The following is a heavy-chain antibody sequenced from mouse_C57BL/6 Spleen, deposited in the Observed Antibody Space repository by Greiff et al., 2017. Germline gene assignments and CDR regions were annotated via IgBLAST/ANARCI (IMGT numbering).Heavy chain of an antibody. V-gene: IGHV3-6*01. CDR2: ISYDGSN. CDR1: GYSITSGYY. D-gene: IGHD2-3*01. J-gene: IGHJ4*01. Sequence: ESGPGLVKPSQSLSLTCSVTGYSITSGYYWNWIRQFPGNKLEWMGYISYDGSNNYNPSLKNRISITRATSKNQFFLTLNSVTTEDTATYYCARDDGYYAMDYWGQGTSVTVSS. CDR3: ARDDGYYAMDY.